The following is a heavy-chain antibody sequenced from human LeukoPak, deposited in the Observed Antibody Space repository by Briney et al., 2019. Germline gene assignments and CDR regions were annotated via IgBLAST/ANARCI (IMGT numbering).Heavy chain of an antibody. Sequence: ASVKVSCKASGDTFTAYYMHWVRQAPGQGLEWMGWINPNNSATNYEQKFQGRVTMTRDTSISTAYMELSRLTSGDTAVYYCARDHGGHWFDPCGEGTLVSVSS. CDR1: GDTFTAYY. D-gene: IGHD2-15*01. V-gene: IGHV1-2*02. CDR2: INPNNSAT. J-gene: IGHJ5*02. CDR3: ARDHGGHWFDP.